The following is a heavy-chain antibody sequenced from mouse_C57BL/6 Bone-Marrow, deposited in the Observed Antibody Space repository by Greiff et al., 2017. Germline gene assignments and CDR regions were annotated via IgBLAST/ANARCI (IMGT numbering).Heavy chain of an antibody. CDR1: GYTFTSYW. J-gene: IGHJ1*03. D-gene: IGHD1-1*01. CDR2: IDPSDSYT. CDR3: ARPITTVVATWCWYFDV. Sequence: QVQLQQPGAELVKPGASVKLSCKASGYTFTSYWMQWVKQRPGQGLEWIGEIDPSDSYTNYNQKFKGKATLTVDTSSSTAYMQLSSLTSEDSAVYYGARPITTVVATWCWYFDVWGTGTTVTVSS. V-gene: IGHV1-50*01.